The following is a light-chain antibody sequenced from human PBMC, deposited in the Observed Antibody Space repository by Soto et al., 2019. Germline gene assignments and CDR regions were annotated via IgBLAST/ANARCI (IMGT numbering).Light chain of an antibody. J-gene: IGKJ2*01. CDR1: QTIINW. CDR3: QQYNSS. Sequence: DIQMTQSPSTLSASVGDRVTITCRASQTIINWLAWYQQKPGKAPKLLIYKASTLEGEVPSRFSGSGSGTEFTLTISSLQPDDFATYYCQQYNSSFGQGTKVDI. CDR2: KAS. V-gene: IGKV1-5*03.